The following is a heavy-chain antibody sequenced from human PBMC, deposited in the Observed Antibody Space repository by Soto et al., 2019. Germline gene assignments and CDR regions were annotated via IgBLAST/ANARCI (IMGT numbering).Heavy chain of an antibody. CDR2: INPSGGST. CDR3: ARDKVLRYFDWLPDAFDI. Sequence: GASVKVSCKASGYTFTSYGISWVRQAPGQGLEWMGIINPSGGSTSYAQKFQGRVTMTRDTSTSTVYMELSSLRSEDTAVYYCARDKVLRYFDWLPDAFDIWGQGTMVTVSS. V-gene: IGHV1-46*03. CDR1: GYTFTSYG. D-gene: IGHD3-9*01. J-gene: IGHJ3*02.